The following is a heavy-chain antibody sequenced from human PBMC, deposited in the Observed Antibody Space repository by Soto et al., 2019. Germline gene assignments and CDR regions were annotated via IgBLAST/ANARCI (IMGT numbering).Heavy chain of an antibody. V-gene: IGHV4-39*01. Sequence: QVQLQESGPGLVKPSETLSLTCTVSGGSVSSGSYYWGWIRQPPGKGLEWIGSIYYSGSTYYNPSLKSRVTISVDTSKNQFSLKLSSVTAADTAVYYCARQGTAMVVYFDYWGQGTLVTVSS. CDR1: GGSVSSGSYY. CDR3: ARQGTAMVVYFDY. J-gene: IGHJ4*02. CDR2: IYYSGST. D-gene: IGHD5-18*01.